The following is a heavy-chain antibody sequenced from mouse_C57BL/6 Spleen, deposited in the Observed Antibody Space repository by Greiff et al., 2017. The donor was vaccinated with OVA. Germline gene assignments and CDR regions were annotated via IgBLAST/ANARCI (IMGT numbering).Heavy chain of an antibody. V-gene: IGHV1-19*01. Sequence: EVKLMESGPVLVKPGASVKMSCKASGYTFTDYYMNWVKQSHGKSLEWIGVINPYNGGTSYNQKFKGKATLTVDKSSSTAYMELNSLTSEDSAVYYCARGSTDAMDYWGQGTSVTVSS. J-gene: IGHJ4*01. D-gene: IGHD5-1*01. CDR2: INPYNGGT. CDR1: GYTFTDYY. CDR3: ARGSTDAMDY.